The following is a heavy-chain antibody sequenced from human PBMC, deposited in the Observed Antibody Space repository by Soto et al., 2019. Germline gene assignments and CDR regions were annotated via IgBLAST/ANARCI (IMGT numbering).Heavy chain of an antibody. J-gene: IGHJ4*02. D-gene: IGHD6-19*01. CDR2: IYYSGST. CDR1: GGSNRSSRNY. CDR3: ARSVIAVADLYY. V-gene: IGHV4-39*01. Sequence: LTCTVSGGSNRSSRNYWGWIRQPRGKGLEWIGSIYYSGSTYYNPYLKSRRTISVDTSKNEFSLKLSSVTATDTAVYYCARSVIAVADLYYWGQRTPVTVS.